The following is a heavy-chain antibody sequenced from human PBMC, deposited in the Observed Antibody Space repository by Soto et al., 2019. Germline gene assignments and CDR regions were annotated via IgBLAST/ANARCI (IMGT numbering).Heavy chain of an antibody. CDR1: GASISSSSYY. J-gene: IGHJ6*02. CDR3: ARLNAGTTYFYYGMDV. V-gene: IGHV4-39*01. D-gene: IGHD1-7*01. CDR2: IYYSGNT. Sequence: QLQLHESGPGLVKPSETLSLTCTVSGASISSSSYYWGWIRQPPGKGLEWIGSIYYSGNTYYNPSLTSRVTISVDTSKNQFSLKLSSVTAADTALYYCARLNAGTTYFYYGMDVWGQGTTVTVSS.